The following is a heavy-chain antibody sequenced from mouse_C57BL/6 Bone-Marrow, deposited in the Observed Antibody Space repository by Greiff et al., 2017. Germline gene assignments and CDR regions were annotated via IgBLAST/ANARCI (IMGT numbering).Heavy chain of an antibody. D-gene: IGHD1-1*01. J-gene: IGHJ1*03. Sequence: VQLQQSGPELVKPGASVKIPCKASGYTFTDYNMDWVKQSHGKSLEWIGDINPNNGGTNYNQQFKGKATLTVDKSSSTAYMELISLTSEDTAVYYCSREGYYYGSSYWYFDVWGTGTTVTVSS. CDR1: GYTFTDYN. CDR2: INPNNGGT. CDR3: SREGYYYGSSYWYFDV. V-gene: IGHV1-18*01.